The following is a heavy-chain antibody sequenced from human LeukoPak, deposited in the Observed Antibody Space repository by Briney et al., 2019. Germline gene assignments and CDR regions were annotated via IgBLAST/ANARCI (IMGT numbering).Heavy chain of an antibody. D-gene: IGHD3-16*01. CDR2: LRYDGSSK. Sequence: GGSLRLSCAASEFTFSNSGMHWLRQAPGKGLEWVAFLRYDGSSKFYTDSVKGRFTISRDNSENTLYLQMNDVRVEDAAVYYCAKDSVYGGWGNAFDIWGQGTMVTVSS. V-gene: IGHV3-30*02. CDR3: AKDSVYGGWGNAFDI. J-gene: IGHJ3*02. CDR1: EFTFSNSG.